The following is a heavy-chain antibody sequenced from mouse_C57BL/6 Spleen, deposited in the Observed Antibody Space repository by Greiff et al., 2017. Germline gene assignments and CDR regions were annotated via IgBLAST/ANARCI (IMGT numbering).Heavy chain of an antibody. Sequence: EVKLVESGGGLVKPGGSLKLSCAASGFTFSSYAMSWVRQTPEKRLEWVATISDGGSYTYYPDNVKGRFTISRDKAKNNLYLQMSHLKSEDTAMYYCARSVITTAPLLWYFDVWGTGTTVTVSS. V-gene: IGHV5-4*03. CDR2: ISDGGSYT. D-gene: IGHD1-1*01. J-gene: IGHJ1*03. CDR3: ARSVITTAPLLWYFDV. CDR1: GFTFSSYA.